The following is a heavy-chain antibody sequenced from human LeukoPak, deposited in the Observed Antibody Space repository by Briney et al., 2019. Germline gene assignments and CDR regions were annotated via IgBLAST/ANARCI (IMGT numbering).Heavy chain of an antibody. V-gene: IGHV1-18*01. Sequence: ASVKVSCKASGYTFTSYGISWVRQAPGQGLEWMGWISAYNGNTNYAQKLQGRVTMTTDTSTSTAYMELRSLRSDDTAVYYCARECSDYYDSSGYYYELYNWFDPWGQGTLVTVSS. D-gene: IGHD3-22*01. J-gene: IGHJ5*02. CDR1: GYTFTSYG. CDR3: ARECSDYYDSSGYYYELYNWFDP. CDR2: ISAYNGNT.